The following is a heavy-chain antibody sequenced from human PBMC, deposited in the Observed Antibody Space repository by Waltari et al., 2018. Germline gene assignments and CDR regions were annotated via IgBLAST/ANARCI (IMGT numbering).Heavy chain of an antibody. Sequence: QVQLQESGPGLVKPSETLSLTCTVSGGSISSYYWSWIRQPPGKGLAWIGYIYYSGSTNYNASVKSRVTISVDTSKNQFSLKLSSMTAADTAVYYCARGFISSSRGFDYWGQGTLVTVSS. J-gene: IGHJ4*02. CDR3: ARGFISSSRGFDY. D-gene: IGHD6-6*01. V-gene: IGHV4-59*01. CDR1: GGSISSYY. CDR2: IYYSGST.